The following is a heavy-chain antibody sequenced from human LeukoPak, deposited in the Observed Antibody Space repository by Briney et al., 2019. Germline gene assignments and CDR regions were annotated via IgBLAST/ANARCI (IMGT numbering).Heavy chain of an antibody. D-gene: IGHD1-1*01. CDR1: GFTFSSFS. J-gene: IGHJ4*02. V-gene: IGHV3-48*01. CDR2: ISSSSTI. Sequence: GGSLRLSCAASGFTFSSFSMNWVRQAPGKGLEWVSYISSSSTIYYADSVKGRFTISRDNSKNTLYLQMSSLRAEDTAVYYCTRGDWNDDNWGQGTLVTVSS. CDR3: TRGDWNDDN.